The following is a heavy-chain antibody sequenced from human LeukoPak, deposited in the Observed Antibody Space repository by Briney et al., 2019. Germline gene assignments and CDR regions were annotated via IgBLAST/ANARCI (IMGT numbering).Heavy chain of an antibody. CDR3: AKVVDGSDYYYGMDV. CDR2: ISGSGGST. CDR1: GFTFSSYA. Sequence: GGSLRLSCAASGFTFSSYAMSWVRQAPGRGLEWVSGISGSGGSTYYADSVKGRFTISRDNSKNTLYVQMNSLRVEDTAIYYCAKVVDGSDYYYGMDVWGQGTAVTVSS. V-gene: IGHV3-23*01. D-gene: IGHD3-10*01. J-gene: IGHJ6*02.